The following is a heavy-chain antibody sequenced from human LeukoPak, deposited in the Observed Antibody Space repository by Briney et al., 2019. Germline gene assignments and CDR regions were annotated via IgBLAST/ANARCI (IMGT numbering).Heavy chain of an antibody. CDR3: ARVKQLVLRYMDV. V-gene: IGHV3-48*03. J-gene: IGHJ6*03. D-gene: IGHD6-13*01. Sequence: GGSLRLSCAASGFTFSSYEMNWVRQAPGKGPEWVSCVSSSGSTIYYADSVKGRFTISRDNAKNSLYLQMNSLRAEDTAVYYCARVKQLVLRYMDVWGKGTTVTISS. CDR1: GFTFSSYE. CDR2: VSSSGSTI.